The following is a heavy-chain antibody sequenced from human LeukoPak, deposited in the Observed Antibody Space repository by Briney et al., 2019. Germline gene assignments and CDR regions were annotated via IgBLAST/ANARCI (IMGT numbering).Heavy chain of an antibody. D-gene: IGHD3-9*01. CDR1: GYTFTSYG. J-gene: IGHJ4*02. V-gene: IGHV1-18*04. Sequence: ASVKGSCKASGYTFTSYGISWVRQAPGQGLEWMGWISAYNGNTNYAQKLQGRVTMTTDTSTSTAYMELRSLRSDDTAVYYCARVDYDILTGYYKKGYFDYWGQGTLVTVSS. CDR3: ARVDYDILTGYYKKGYFDY. CDR2: ISAYNGNT.